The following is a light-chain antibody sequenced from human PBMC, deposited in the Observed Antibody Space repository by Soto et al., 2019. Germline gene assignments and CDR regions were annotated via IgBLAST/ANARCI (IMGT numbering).Light chain of an antibody. Sequence: EVVLTQFPGTLSLSPGEGATLSCRASQSLRSNYVAWYQQKPGQAPRLLISDASSRATGLPDRFSGSGSGTDFTLTISRLEPEDFAVYYCQQYASLPLTFGGGTKVDIK. CDR2: DAS. CDR1: QSLRSNY. J-gene: IGKJ4*01. CDR3: QQYASLPLT. V-gene: IGKV3-20*01.